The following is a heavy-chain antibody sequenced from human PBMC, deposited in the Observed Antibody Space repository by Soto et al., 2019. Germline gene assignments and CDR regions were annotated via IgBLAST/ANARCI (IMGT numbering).Heavy chain of an antibody. J-gene: IGHJ5*02. CDR2: INHSGST. CDR1: GGSFSGYY. D-gene: IGHD3-10*01. V-gene: IGHV4-34*01. CDR3: ARGKSGYYGSGSYYSSRRHWFDP. Sequence: PSETLSLTCAVYGGSFSGYYWSWIRQPPGKGLEWIGEINHSGSTNYNPSLKSRVTISVDTSKNQFSLKLSSVTAADTAVYYCARGKSGYYGSGSYYSSRRHWFDPWGQGTLVTVSS.